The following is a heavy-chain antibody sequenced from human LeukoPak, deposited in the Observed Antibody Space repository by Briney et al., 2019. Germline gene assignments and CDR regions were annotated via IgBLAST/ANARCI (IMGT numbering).Heavy chain of an antibody. V-gene: IGHV3-23*01. CDR2: ISGSGGST. D-gene: IGHD2-21*01. Sequence: PGGSLRLSCAASGFTFSSYAMSWVRQAPGKGLEWVSAISGSGGSTYYADSVKGRSTISRDNSKNTLYLQMNSLRAEDTAVYYCAKTPEDYCAGDCYPDYWGQGTLVTVSS. CDR1: GFTFSSYA. J-gene: IGHJ4*02. CDR3: AKTPEDYCAGDCYPDY.